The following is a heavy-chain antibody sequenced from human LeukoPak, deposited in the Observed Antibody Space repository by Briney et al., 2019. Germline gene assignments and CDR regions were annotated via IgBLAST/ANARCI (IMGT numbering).Heavy chain of an antibody. V-gene: IGHV1-18*01. CDR2: ISAYNGHT. CDR3: ARAYCSSTSCYPGYYYYGMDV. CDR1: GYTFTSYG. D-gene: IGHD2-2*01. Sequence: ASVKVSCKASGYTFTSYGISWVRQAPGQGLEWMGWISAYNGHTNYAQKLQGRVTMTTDTSTSTAYMELRSLRSDDTAVYYCARAYCSSTSCYPGYYYYGMDVWGQGTTVTVSS. J-gene: IGHJ6*02.